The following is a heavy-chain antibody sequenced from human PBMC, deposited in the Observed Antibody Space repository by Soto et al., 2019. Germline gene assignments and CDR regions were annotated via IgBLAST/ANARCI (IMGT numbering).Heavy chain of an antibody. CDR1: GFTFDDYA. CDR2: ISWNSGSI. V-gene: IGHV3-9*01. CDR3: AKASTRHGRPIDY. Sequence: EVQLVESGGGLVQPGRSLRLSCAASGFTFDDYAMHWVRQAPGKGLEWVAGISWNSGSIGYADSVKGRFTISRDNAKNSLYLQMNSLRAEDTALYYCAKASTRHGRPIDYCGQGTLVTVSS. J-gene: IGHJ4*02. D-gene: IGHD2-15*01.